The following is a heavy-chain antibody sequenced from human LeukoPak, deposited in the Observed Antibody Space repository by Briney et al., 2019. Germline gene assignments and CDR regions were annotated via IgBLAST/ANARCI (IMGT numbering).Heavy chain of an antibody. Sequence: SETLSLTCTVSGGSISSYYWSWIRQPPGKGLEWIGHIYTSGSTNYNPSLKSRVTISVGTSKNQFSLKLSSVTAADTAVYYCARLEPYGGNLYWGQGTLVTVSS. CDR3: ARLEPYGGNLY. CDR1: GGSISSYY. J-gene: IGHJ4*02. CDR2: IYTSGST. D-gene: IGHD4-23*01. V-gene: IGHV4-4*09.